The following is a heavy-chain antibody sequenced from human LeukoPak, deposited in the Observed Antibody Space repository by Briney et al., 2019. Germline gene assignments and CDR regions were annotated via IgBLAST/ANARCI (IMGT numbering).Heavy chain of an antibody. D-gene: IGHD6-13*01. CDR2: INTNTGNP. V-gene: IGHV7-4-1*02. Sequence: ASVMVSCKASGYTFTSYAMNWVRQAPGQGLEWMGWINTNTGNPTYAQGFTGRFVFSLDTSVSTAYLQISSLKAEDTAVYYCAREGTHSSSWYADYYYYGMDVWGQGTTVTVSS. J-gene: IGHJ6*02. CDR3: AREGTHSSSWYADYYYYGMDV. CDR1: GYTFTSYA.